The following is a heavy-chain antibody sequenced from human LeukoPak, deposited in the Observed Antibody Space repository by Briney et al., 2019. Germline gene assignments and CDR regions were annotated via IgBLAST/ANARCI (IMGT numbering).Heavy chain of an antibody. CDR1: GFTFSSYS. Sequence: SGGSLRLSCAASGFTFSSYSMNWVRQAPGKGLEWVSSISSSSSYIYYADSVKGRFTISRDNAKNSLYLQMNSLRAEDTAVYYCARDFGSGSYYSKYWVYWGQGTLVAVSS. CDR2: ISSSSSYI. J-gene: IGHJ4*02. V-gene: IGHV3-21*01. D-gene: IGHD3-10*01. CDR3: ARDFGSGSYYSKYWVY.